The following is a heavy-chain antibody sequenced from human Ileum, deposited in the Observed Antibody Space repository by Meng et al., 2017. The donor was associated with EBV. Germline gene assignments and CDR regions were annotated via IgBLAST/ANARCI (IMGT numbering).Heavy chain of an antibody. J-gene: IGHJ4*02. CDR3: AREGAVAGPDFDY. Sequence: QLLPSGAEVKKPGGPVKVSCKASGYTFTRNTIHWVRQAPGQGLEWMGWINVGNDNTKYSQKFQGRVTITRDTSAYTVYMELSSLISEDTALYYCAREGAVAGPDFDYWGQGTLVTVSS. V-gene: IGHV1-3*01. CDR1: GYTFTRNT. CDR2: INVGNDNT. D-gene: IGHD6-19*01.